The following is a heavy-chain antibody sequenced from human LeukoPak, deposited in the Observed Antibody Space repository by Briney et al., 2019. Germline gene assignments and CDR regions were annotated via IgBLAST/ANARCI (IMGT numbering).Heavy chain of an antibody. CDR2: INHSGST. Sequence: PSETLSLTCAVYGGSFSGYYWSWIRQPPGKGLKWIGEINHSGSTNYNPSLKSRVTISVDTSKNQFSLKLSSVTAADTAVYYCARDSSSGYFAYFEYWGQGTLVTVSS. CDR3: ARDSSSGYFAYFEY. V-gene: IGHV4-34*01. D-gene: IGHD3-22*01. CDR1: GGSFSGYY. J-gene: IGHJ4*02.